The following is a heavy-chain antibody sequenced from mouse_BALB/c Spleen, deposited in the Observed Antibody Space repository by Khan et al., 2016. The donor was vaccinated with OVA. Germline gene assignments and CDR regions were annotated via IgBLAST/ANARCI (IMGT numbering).Heavy chain of an antibody. CDR3: ASRGYDEAYFDY. D-gene: IGHD2-14*01. J-gene: IGHJ2*01. Sequence: EVELVESGGGLVKPGGSLKLSCAASGFTFSYYAVSWVRQIPEKRLEWVATISSAGSYTYYPDSVKGRFIISRDNAKNSLYLQMYSLRSEDTAMYYCASRGYDEAYFDYWGQGTTLTVSS. CDR2: ISSAGSYT. V-gene: IGHV5-9-3*01. CDR1: GFTFSYYA.